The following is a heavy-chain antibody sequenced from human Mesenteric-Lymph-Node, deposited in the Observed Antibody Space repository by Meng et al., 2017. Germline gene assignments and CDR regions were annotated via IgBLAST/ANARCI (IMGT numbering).Heavy chain of an antibody. J-gene: IGHJ3*02. CDR1: GFSLSTSGGG. Sequence: SGPTLVKPTQTLTLTCTFSGFSLSTSGGGVGWIRQPPGKALEWLALIYWNDDKRYSPSLKSRLTITKDTSKNQVVLTMTNMDPVDTATYYCAHSPPNQRLWFGEWDAFDIWGQGTMVTVSS. CDR3: AHSPPNQRLWFGEWDAFDI. V-gene: IGHV2-5*01. CDR2: IYWNDDK. D-gene: IGHD3-10*01.